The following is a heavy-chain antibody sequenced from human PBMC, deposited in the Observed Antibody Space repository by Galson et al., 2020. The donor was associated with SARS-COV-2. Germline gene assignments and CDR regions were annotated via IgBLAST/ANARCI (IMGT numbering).Heavy chain of an antibody. CDR3: ARDGYDFWSGYYGMDV. J-gene: IGHJ6*02. D-gene: IGHD3-3*01. Sequence: GESLKISCAASGFTFSSYGMHWVRQAPGKGLEWVAVIWYDGSNKYYADSVKGRFTISRDNSKNTLYLQMNSLRAEDTAVYYCARDGYDFWSGYYGMDVWGQGTTVTVSS. V-gene: IGHV3-33*01. CDR2: IWYDGSNK. CDR1: GFTFSSYG.